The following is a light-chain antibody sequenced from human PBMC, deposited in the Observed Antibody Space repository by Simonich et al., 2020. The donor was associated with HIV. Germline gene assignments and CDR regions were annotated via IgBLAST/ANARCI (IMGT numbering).Light chain of an antibody. CDR1: SSDIGVYNL. V-gene: IGLV2-23*01. CDR2: EGS. Sequence: QSALTQPASVSGSPGQSITISCTGTSSDIGVYNLVSWYQQHPGKAPKLMIYEGSKRPSGVSNLFSGSKAGNTASLTISGLQAEDEANYYCCSYAGSSTVVFGGGTKLTVL. CDR3: CSYAGSSTVV. J-gene: IGLJ2*01.